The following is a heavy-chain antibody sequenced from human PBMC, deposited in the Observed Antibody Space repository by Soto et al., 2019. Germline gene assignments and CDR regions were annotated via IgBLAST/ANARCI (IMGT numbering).Heavy chain of an antibody. J-gene: IGHJ4*02. Sequence: GSLRVSCAAAGFPFSNYGRHWVRQAPGKGLEWVAIISYDGRNDYFLDSVRGRFTISRDNSKNTLYLQMNSLRVEDTAVYYCGRLEGLATISYYFDYWGQGALVTVSS. CDR3: GRLEGLATISYYFDY. CDR2: ISYDGRND. D-gene: IGHD3-9*01. V-gene: IGHV3-30*03. CDR1: GFPFSNYG.